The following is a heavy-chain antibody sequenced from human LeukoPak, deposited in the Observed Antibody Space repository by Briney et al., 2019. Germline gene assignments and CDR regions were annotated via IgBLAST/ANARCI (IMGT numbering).Heavy chain of an antibody. Sequence: GASVKVSCKASGYTFTSYDINWVRQATGQGLEWMGWMNPNSGNAGYAQKFQGRVTMTRNTSISTAYMELRSLRSEDTTVYYCARVRRVAAGPVDYWGQGTLVTASS. D-gene: IGHD6-13*01. CDR1: GYTFTSYD. J-gene: IGHJ4*02. CDR2: MNPNSGNA. CDR3: ARVRRVAAGPVDY. V-gene: IGHV1-8*01.